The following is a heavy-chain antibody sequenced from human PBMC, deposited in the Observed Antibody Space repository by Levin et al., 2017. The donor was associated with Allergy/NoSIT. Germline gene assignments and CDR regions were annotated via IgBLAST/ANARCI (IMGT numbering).Heavy chain of an antibody. Sequence: GGSLRLSCAASGLSFTDYGMHWVRQAPDSGLEWVALITSDGGNKFYADSVKGRFIISRDNSRNILYLQLNSLRPEDTAVYYCASRGSFDHWGQGTLVPVS. CDR2: ITSDGGNK. J-gene: IGHJ4*02. CDR1: GLSFTDYG. D-gene: IGHD3-10*01. CDR3: ASRGSFDH. V-gene: IGHV3-30*03.